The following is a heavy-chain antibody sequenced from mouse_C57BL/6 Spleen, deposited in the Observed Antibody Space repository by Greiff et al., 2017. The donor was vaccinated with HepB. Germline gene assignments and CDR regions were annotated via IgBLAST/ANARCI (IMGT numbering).Heavy chain of an antibody. Sequence: QVQLQQPGAELVKPGASVKLSCKASGYTFTSYWMQWVKQRPGQGLEWIGEFDPSDSYTNYNQKFKGKATLTVDTSSSTAYMQLSSLTSEDSAVYYCARIGDYFDYWGQGTTLTVSS. J-gene: IGHJ2*01. V-gene: IGHV1-50*01. D-gene: IGHD2-14*01. CDR2: FDPSDSYT. CDR1: GYTFTSYW. CDR3: ARIGDYFDY.